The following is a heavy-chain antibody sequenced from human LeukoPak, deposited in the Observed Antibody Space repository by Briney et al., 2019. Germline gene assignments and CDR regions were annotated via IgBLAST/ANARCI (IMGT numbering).Heavy chain of an antibody. CDR2: INPNSGGT. D-gene: IGHD6-13*01. J-gene: IGHJ5*02. Sequence: ASVKVSCKASGYTFTGYFIHWLRQAPGQGLEWMGWINPNSGGTNYEQKFQGRVTMTRDTSMGTAYMELSGLRSDDTAVYYCARADSSNWYWFDPWGQGTLVTVSS. CDR1: GYTFTGYF. CDR3: ARADSSNWYWFDP. V-gene: IGHV1-2*02.